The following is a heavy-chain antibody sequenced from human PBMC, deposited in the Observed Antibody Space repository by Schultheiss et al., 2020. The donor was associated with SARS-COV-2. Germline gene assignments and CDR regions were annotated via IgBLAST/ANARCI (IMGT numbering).Heavy chain of an antibody. CDR2: ISSSSSYI. J-gene: IGHJ5*02. Sequence: GESLKISCAASGFTFSSYSMNWVRQAPGKGLEWVSSISSSSSYIYYADSVKGRFTISRDNAKNSLYLQMNSLRAEDTAVYYCARDRNYYDSSGYYYVAWGQGTLVTVSS. D-gene: IGHD3-22*01. CDR3: ARDRNYYDSSGYYYVA. V-gene: IGHV3-21*01. CDR1: GFTFSSYS.